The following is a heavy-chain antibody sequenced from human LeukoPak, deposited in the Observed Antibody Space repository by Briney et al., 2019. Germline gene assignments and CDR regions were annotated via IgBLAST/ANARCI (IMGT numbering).Heavy chain of an antibody. CDR2: TYPDDSDN. CDR1: GFNFTSYW. J-gene: IGHJ5*02. D-gene: IGHD3-10*01. V-gene: IGHV5-51*01. CDR3: ARHLTIVRGVIEGWFDL. Sequence: PGESLKISCQGTGFNFTSYWIGWMRQVPGKGLEWMGITYPDDSDNRYSPSFQGQVTISADKSISPAYLQWSSLKAYDSAISYCARHLTIVRGVIEGWFDLWGQGTLVTVSS.